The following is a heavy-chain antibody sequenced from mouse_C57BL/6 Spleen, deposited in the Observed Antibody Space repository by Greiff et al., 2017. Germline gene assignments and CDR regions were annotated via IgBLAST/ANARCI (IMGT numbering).Heavy chain of an antibody. CDR2: IYPGDGDT. CDR1: GYAFSSSW. V-gene: IGHV1-82*01. D-gene: IGHD1-1*02. J-gene: IGHJ2*01. Sequence: VKLMESGPELVKPGASVKISCKASGYAFSSSWMNWVKQRPGKGLEWIGRIYPGDGDTNYNGKFKGKATLTADKSSSTAYMQLSSLTSEDSAVYFCARGGWFLDYWGQGTTLTVSS. CDR3: ARGGWFLDY.